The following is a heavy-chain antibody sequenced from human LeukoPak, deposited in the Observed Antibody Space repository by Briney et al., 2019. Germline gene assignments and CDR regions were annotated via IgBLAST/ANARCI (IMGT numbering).Heavy chain of an antibody. J-gene: IGHJ4*02. Sequence: GGSLRLSCAASGFTFTSYAMHWVRQPPGKGLEWVTLLAYDGTNKQYADSVKGRFTISRDNSQNTVDLQMDSLRAEDTAVYYCARGGPLGDTNRFDFWGQGILVTVSS. CDR1: GFTFTSYA. CDR3: ARGGPLGDTNRFDF. D-gene: IGHD1-14*01. V-gene: IGHV3-30*04. CDR2: LAYDGTNK.